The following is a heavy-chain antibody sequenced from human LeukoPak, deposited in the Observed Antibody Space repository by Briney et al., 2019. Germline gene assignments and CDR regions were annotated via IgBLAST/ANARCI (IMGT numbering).Heavy chain of an antibody. CDR2: VNHSGRT. J-gene: IGHJ4*02. Sequence: PSETLSLTCAVYGGSFSDYWWTWIRQSPGKGLEWIGEVNHSGRTNYNPSLKSRVTISVDKSKNQFSLKLSSVTAADTAVYYCARHLRITMVRGATRGFDYWGQGTLVTVSS. CDR1: GGSFSDYW. D-gene: IGHD3-10*01. CDR3: ARHLRITMVRGATRGFDY. V-gene: IGHV4-34*01.